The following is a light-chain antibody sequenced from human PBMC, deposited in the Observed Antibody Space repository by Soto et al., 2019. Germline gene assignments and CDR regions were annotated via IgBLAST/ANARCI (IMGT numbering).Light chain of an antibody. CDR1: SSDVGGYKY. J-gene: IGLJ1*01. CDR2: EVS. V-gene: IGLV2-8*01. Sequence: QSALTQPPSASGSPGQSVTISCTGTSSDVGGYKYVSWYQHHPGKAPKLMIYEVSKRPSVVPDRFSGSKSGNTASLTVSGLQAEDEADYYCYSYAGSNIWVFGTGTKVTVL. CDR3: YSYAGSNIWV.